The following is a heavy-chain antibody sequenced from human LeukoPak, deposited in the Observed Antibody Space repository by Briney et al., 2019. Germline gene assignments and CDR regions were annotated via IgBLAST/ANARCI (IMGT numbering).Heavy chain of an antibody. Sequence: GESLKISCKGSGYSFTTYWIAWVRQMPGKGLEWMGIIYPADSDTRYSPSFQGQVTISADKSISTAYLQWSSLKASDSAMYYCARRLGESKAFDIWGQGTMVTVSS. CDR1: GYSFTTYW. D-gene: IGHD3-10*01. J-gene: IGHJ3*02. CDR2: IYPADSDT. CDR3: ARRLGESKAFDI. V-gene: IGHV5-51*01.